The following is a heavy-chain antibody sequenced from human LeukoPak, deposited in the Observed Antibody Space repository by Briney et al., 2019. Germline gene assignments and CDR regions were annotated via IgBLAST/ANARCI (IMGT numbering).Heavy chain of an antibody. CDR2: IYTSGST. CDR3: ARHAYGGLNYYGLDV. D-gene: IGHD2-21*01. V-gene: IGHV4-4*07. J-gene: IGHJ6*02. CDR1: GGSIGSYY. Sequence: PSETLSLTCTVSGGSIGSYYWSWIRQPAGKGLEWIGRIYTSGSTNYNPSLKSRATMSVDTSQNQLSLKQSSVTAADTAVYYCARHAYGGLNYYGLDVWGQGTTVTVSS.